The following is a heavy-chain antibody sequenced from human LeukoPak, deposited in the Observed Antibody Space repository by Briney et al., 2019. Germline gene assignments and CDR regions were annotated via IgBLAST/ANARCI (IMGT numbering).Heavy chain of an antibody. D-gene: IGHD3-9*01. CDR3: AREEYFDWLSPGWFDP. V-gene: IGHV4-61*01. CDR1: GYSISSSYY. Sequence: SETLSLTCTVSGYSISSSYYWSWIRQPPGKGLEWIGYIYYSGSTNYNPSLKSRVTISVDTSKNQFSLKLSSVTAADTAVYYCAREEYFDWLSPGWFDPWGQGTLVTVSS. CDR2: IYYSGST. J-gene: IGHJ5*02.